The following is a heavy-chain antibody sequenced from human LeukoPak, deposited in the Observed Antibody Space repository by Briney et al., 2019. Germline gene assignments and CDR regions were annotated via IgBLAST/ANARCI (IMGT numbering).Heavy chain of an antibody. CDR2: ISISGDTK. CDR3: ARLPTLDNQLTYTSWDAFDI. D-gene: IGHD2-2*01. V-gene: IGHV3-48*01. J-gene: IGHJ3*02. Sequence: SGGSLRLSCAASGFGLGGYNMNWVSQAQRKGLEWVSYISISGDTKYYTDSVKGRVTVSRDNAKNSLSLQMSSLRAEDTAVYYCARLPTLDNQLTYTSWDAFDIWGQGTMVTVSS. CDR1: GFGLGGYN.